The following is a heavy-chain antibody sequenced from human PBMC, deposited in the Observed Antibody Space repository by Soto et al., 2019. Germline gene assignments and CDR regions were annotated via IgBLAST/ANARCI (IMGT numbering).Heavy chain of an antibody. CDR1: GFTFSTYT. CDR2: ISGSGGHT. CDR3: AKDGSYSSSWPYYFDH. D-gene: IGHD6-13*01. Sequence: EVQLLESGGGLVQPGGSLRLSCAASGFTFSTYTMTWLRQAPGKGLEWVSSISGSGGHTYYAESVKGRLIGARDSSKNMLFLQMNSLRAEDTAVYYCAKDGSYSSSWPYYFDHWGQGTLVTVSS. J-gene: IGHJ4*02. V-gene: IGHV3-23*01.